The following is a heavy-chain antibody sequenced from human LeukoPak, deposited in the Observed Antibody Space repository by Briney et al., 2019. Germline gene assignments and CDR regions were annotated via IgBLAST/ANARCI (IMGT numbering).Heavy chain of an antibody. Sequence: SETLSLTCTVSGGSISSYYWSWIRQPPGKGLEWIGYIYYSGSTNYNPSLKSRVTISVDTSKNQFSLKLSSVTAADTAVYYCARGPTEQWLVAYYYYYGMDVWGQGTTVTVSS. D-gene: IGHD6-19*01. CDR2: IYYSGST. V-gene: IGHV4-59*12. J-gene: IGHJ6*02. CDR1: GGSISSYY. CDR3: ARGPTEQWLVAYYYYYGMDV.